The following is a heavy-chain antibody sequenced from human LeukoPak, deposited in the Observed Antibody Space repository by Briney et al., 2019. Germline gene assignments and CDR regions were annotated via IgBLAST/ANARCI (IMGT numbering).Heavy chain of an antibody. Sequence: KPSETLSLTCIVSGGSISSYYWSWIRQPPGKGLEYIGYIYSSGSTNYNPSLKSRVTISVDTSKNQFSLKLNSVTAADTAVYYCARQPNDSRSMIVDFWGQGTLVTASS. J-gene: IGHJ4*02. CDR1: GGSISSYY. D-gene: IGHD3-22*01. V-gene: IGHV4-59*08. CDR2: IYSSGST. CDR3: ARQPNDSRSMIVDF.